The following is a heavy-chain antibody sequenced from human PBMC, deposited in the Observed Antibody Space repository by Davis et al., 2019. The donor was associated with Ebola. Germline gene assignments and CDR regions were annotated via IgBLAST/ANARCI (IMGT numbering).Heavy chain of an antibody. CDR2: MFYNGGV. CDR3: ARDGHNYSYFDY. V-gene: IGHV4-59*01. CDR1: GVSISSYY. D-gene: IGHD5-24*01. Sequence: MPGGSLRLSCTVSGVSISSYYWTWIRQPPGKGLEWIAYMFYNGGVNYNPSLKSRVTISIDTSKNQLSLKLSSVTAADTAVYYCARDGHNYSYFDYWGQGALVTVSS. J-gene: IGHJ4*02.